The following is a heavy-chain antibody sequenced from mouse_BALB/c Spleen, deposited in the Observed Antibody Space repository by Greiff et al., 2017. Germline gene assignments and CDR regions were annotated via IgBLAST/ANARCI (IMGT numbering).Heavy chain of an antibody. Sequence: EVKLVESGPGLVKPSQSLSLTCTVTGYSITSDYAWNWIRQFPGNKLEWLGYISYSGSTSYNPSLKSRISITRDTSKNQFFLQLNSVTTEDTATYYCARGAIYYYGLWYFDVWGAGTTVTVSS. CDR1: GYSITSDYA. D-gene: IGHD1-1*01. CDR3: ARGAIYYYGLWYFDV. V-gene: IGHV3-2*02. J-gene: IGHJ1*01. CDR2: ISYSGST.